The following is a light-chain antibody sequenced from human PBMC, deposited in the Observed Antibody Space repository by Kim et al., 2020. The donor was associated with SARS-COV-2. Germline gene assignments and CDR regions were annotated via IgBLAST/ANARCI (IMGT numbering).Light chain of an antibody. J-gene: IGLJ1*01. Sequence: QSALTQPASVSGSPGQSITISCTGTSSDVGAYNCVSWYQHHPGKAPKLPIYDVTYRPSGVSSRFSGSKSGITASLTIYDLQTEDEADYYCSSYTRTSPYVFGTGTKVTVL. CDR2: DVT. CDR3: SSYTRTSPYV. V-gene: IGLV2-14*03. CDR1: SSDVGAYNC.